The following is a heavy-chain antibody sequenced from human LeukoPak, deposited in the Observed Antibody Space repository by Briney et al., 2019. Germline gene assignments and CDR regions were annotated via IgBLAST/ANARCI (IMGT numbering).Heavy chain of an antibody. Sequence: ASVKVSCKASGHTFTAYYMFWVRQAPGQGLEWMGWINPNSGGTNYAPKFQGRVTMTRDTSISTAYMELSGLTSDDTAVYSCATYYSDTSARDWGQGNLVTVSS. D-gene: IGHD3-22*01. CDR1: GHTFTAYY. CDR3: ATYYSDTSARD. J-gene: IGHJ4*02. V-gene: IGHV1-2*02. CDR2: INPNSGGT.